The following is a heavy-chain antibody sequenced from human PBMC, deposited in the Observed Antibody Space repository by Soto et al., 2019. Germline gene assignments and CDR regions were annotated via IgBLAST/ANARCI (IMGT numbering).Heavy chain of an antibody. Sequence: GGSLRLSCAASGFTFSSYEMNWVRQAPGKGLEWVSYISSSGSTIYYADSVKGRFTISRDNAKNSLYLQMNSLRAEDTAVYYCARDLVFMVFGMDVWGQGTTVTVSS. CDR1: GFTFSSYE. CDR3: ARDLVFMVFGMDV. V-gene: IGHV3-48*03. D-gene: IGHD2-8*01. CDR2: ISSSGSTI. J-gene: IGHJ6*02.